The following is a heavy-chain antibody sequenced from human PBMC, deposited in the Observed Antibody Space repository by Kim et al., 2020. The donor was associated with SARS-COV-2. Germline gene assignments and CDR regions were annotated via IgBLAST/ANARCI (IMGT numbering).Heavy chain of an antibody. D-gene: IGHD3-22*01. CDR3: ARGYDSSGYLGY. Sequence: SETLSLTCTVSGGSISSSSYYWGWIRQPPGKGLEWIGSIYYSGSTYYNPSLKSRVTISVDTSKNQFSLKLSSVTAADTAVYYCARGYDSSGYLGYWGQGTLVTVSS. V-gene: IGHV4-39*01. CDR2: IYYSGST. J-gene: IGHJ4*02. CDR1: GGSISSSSYY.